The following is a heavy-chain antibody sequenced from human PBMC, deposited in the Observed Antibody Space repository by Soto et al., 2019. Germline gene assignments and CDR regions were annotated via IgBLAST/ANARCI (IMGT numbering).Heavy chain of an antibody. D-gene: IGHD6-25*01. CDR1: GGTLSRSA. J-gene: IGHJ4*02. V-gene: IGHV1-69*01. CDR2: IIPIFGQA. Sequence: QVQLVQSGAEVKKPGSSVKVSCKASGGTLSRSAISWVRQAPGQGLEWMGGIIPIFGQAIYAQKFRGRVSIIADESTRPGYMEMSSLRSEDTAVYYCGTCCSGRNVESWGQGTLVTVSS. CDR3: GTCCSGRNVES.